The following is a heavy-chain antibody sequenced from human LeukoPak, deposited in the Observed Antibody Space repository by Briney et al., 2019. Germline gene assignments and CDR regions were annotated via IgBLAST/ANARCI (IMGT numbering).Heavy chain of an antibody. V-gene: IGHV3-20*04. J-gene: IGHJ4*02. CDR2: INWNGGSI. Sequence: PGGSLRLSCAASGFTFDDYGLNWGRQVPGKGLDLVSGINWNGGSIGYADSVTWRVTISRENVKNSAYLQMNSLRAEDTALYYCAKKRIFPYYCDYWGQGTLDTVSS. CDR1: GFTFDDYG. CDR3: AKKRIFPYYCDY.